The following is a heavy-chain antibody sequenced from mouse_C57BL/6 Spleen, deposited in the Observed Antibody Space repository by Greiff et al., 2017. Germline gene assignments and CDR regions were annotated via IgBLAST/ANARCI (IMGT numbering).Heavy chain of an antibody. D-gene: IGHD1-1*01. J-gene: IGHJ2*01. CDR3: ARIDYGSSYD. Sequence: QVQLQQSGAELARPGASVKLSCKASGYTFTSYGISWVKQRTGQGLEWIGEIYPRSGNTYYNEKFKGKATLTADKSSSTAYMELRSLTSEDAAFYFCARIDYGSSYDWGQGTTLTVSS. V-gene: IGHV1-81*01. CDR2: IYPRSGNT. CDR1: GYTFTSYG.